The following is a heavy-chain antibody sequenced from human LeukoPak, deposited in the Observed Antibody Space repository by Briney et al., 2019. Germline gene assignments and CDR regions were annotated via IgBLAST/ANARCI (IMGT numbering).Heavy chain of an antibody. CDR1: GGSFSGYY. Sequence: PSETLSLTCAVYGGSFSGYYWSWIRQPPGKGLEWIGEINHSGSTNYNPSLKSRVTISVDTSKNQFSLKLSSVTAADTAVYYCASENFWDHGSYWGQGALVTVSS. CDR3: ASENFWDHGSY. J-gene: IGHJ4*02. CDR2: INHSGST. D-gene: IGHD1-26*01. V-gene: IGHV4-34*01.